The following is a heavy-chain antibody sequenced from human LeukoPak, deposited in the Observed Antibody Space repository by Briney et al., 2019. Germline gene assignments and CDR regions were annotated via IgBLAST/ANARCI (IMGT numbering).Heavy chain of an antibody. CDR2: IYSGGST. D-gene: IGHD1-26*01. Sequence: PGGSLRLSCAASGCTVSSNYMSWVRQAPGKGLEWVSVIYSGGSTYYADSVKGRFTISRDNSKNTLYLQMNSLRAEDTAVYYCASSLKWELLPLDCWGQGTLVTVSS. CDR3: ASSLKWELLPLDC. J-gene: IGHJ4*02. V-gene: IGHV3-53*01. CDR1: GCTVSSNY.